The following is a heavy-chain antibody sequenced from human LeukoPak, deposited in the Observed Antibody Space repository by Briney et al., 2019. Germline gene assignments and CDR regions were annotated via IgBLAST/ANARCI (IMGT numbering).Heavy chain of an antibody. J-gene: IGHJ5*02. V-gene: IGHV4-39*01. CDR2: IYYNGST. D-gene: IGHD6-19*01. Sequence: NPSETLSLTCAVYGGSFSGYYWGWIRQPPGKGLEWIGSIYYNGSTYFNASLKSRVTISVDTSKSQFSLKLSSVTAADTAVYYCARRGPFSSGWFNNWFDPWGQGTLVTVSS. CDR3: ARRGPFSSGWFNNWFDP. CDR1: GGSFSGYY.